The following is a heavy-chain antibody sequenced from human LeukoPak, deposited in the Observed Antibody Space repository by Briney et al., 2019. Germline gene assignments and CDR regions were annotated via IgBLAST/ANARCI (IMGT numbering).Heavy chain of an antibody. CDR2: IRYDGGDK. Sequence: GGSLRLSCAASGLSFSTCGMHWVRQAPGKGREWVAFIRYDGGDKYYADSVKDRFTISRDNSKNTLYLQLNSLRAEDTAVYYCTKDWSSASFNRAFDYWGQGTLVTVSS. D-gene: IGHD1-14*01. CDR3: TKDWSSASFNRAFDY. V-gene: IGHV3-30*02. CDR1: GLSFSTCG. J-gene: IGHJ4*02.